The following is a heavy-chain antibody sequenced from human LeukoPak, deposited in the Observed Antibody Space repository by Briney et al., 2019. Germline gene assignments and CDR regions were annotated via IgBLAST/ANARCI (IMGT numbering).Heavy chain of an antibody. Sequence: GGSLRLSCEASGFTFYTFWMSWVRQAPGKGLEWVANIKQDGSEKYYLESVRGRFSISRDNAKNSLHLQMNRLRAEDTAVYYCARVEDSGYYGRSANDYWGQGTRVIVSS. J-gene: IGHJ4*02. CDR1: GFTFYTFW. V-gene: IGHV3-7*01. CDR3: ARVEDSGYYGRSANDY. D-gene: IGHD6-25*01. CDR2: IKQDGSEK.